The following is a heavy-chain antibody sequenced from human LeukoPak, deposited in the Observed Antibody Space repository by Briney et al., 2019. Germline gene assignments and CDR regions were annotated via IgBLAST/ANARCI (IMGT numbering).Heavy chain of an antibody. V-gene: IGHV4-34*01. CDR3: ARDRLGSGWYGDWFDL. J-gene: IGHJ5*02. CDR1: GGSFSGYY. Sequence: SETLSLTCAVYGGSFSGYYWSWIRQPPGKGLEWIGEINHSGSTNYNPSLKSRVTISVDTSKNQFSLKLSSVTAADTAVYYCARDRLGSGWYGDWFDLWGQGTLVTVSS. D-gene: IGHD6-19*01. CDR2: INHSGST.